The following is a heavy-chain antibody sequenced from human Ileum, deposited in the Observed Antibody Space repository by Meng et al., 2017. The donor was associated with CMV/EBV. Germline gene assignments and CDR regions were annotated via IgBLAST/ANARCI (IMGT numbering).Heavy chain of an antibody. CDR2: INHSGST. Sequence: SETLSLTCAVYGGSFSGCYWSWIRQLPGTGVEWNGEINHSGSTNYNPSLKSRVTISVDTSKIQFALKLSSVTAPARAVYYDARIGGSWSATARLKGWFQPWGQGTLVTVSS. V-gene: IGHV4-34*01. CDR3: ARIGGSWSATARLKGWFQP. CDR1: GGSFSGCY. J-gene: IGHJ5*02. D-gene: IGHD3-3*01.